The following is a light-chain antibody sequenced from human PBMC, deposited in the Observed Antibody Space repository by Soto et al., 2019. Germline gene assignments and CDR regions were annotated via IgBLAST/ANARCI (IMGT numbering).Light chain of an antibody. Sequence: QSVLTQSPSASATPGQRVIISCSGSRSNIGTYAVNWYQQLPGTAPTLLIFRNHQRPSGVPDRFSGSKSGTSASLAISGPQSEDEADYYCAARDDSLRAVVFGGGTKLTVL. J-gene: IGLJ2*01. CDR3: AARDDSLRAVV. V-gene: IGLV1-44*01. CDR1: RSNIGTYA. CDR2: RNH.